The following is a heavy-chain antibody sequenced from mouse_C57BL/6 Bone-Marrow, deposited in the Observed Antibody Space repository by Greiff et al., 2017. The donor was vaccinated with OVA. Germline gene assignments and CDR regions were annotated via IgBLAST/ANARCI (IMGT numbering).Heavy chain of an antibody. CDR3: ARQLRLRRFAY. V-gene: IGHV1-81*01. Sequence: QVQLQQSGAELARPGASVKLSCKASGYTFTSYGISWVKQRTGQGLEWIGEIYPRSGNTYYNEKFKGKATLTADKSSSKAYMELRSLTSEDSAVYFCARQLRLRRFAYWGQGTLVTVSA. D-gene: IGHD3-2*02. CDR2: IYPRSGNT. J-gene: IGHJ3*01. CDR1: GYTFTSYG.